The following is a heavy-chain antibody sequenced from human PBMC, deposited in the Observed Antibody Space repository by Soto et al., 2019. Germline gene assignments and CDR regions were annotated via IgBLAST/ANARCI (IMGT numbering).Heavy chain of an antibody. D-gene: IGHD3-3*01. J-gene: IGHJ6*03. CDR2: IYYSGST. V-gene: IGHV4-59*08. CDR3: ASSYYVFWSGYYAYAYYYYYMDV. CDR1: GGSISLYY. Sequence: PSGRMALGSAACGGSISLYYWAWTRHQQGKGLEWIGYIYYSGSTNYNPSLKSRVTISVDTSKNQFSLKLSSVTAADTAVYYCASSYYVFWSGYYAYAYYYYYMDVWGKGTTVTGSS.